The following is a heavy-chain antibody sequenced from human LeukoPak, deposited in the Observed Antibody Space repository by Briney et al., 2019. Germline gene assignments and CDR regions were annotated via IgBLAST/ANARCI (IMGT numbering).Heavy chain of an antibody. V-gene: IGHV3-21*01. CDR1: GFTFSSYS. CDR3: ARLYSSSPHFDY. J-gene: IGHJ4*02. CDR2: ISSSSSYI. D-gene: IGHD6-6*01. Sequence: KPGGSLRLSCAASGFTFSSYSMNWVRQAPGKGLEWVSSISSSSSYIYYADSVKGRFTISRDNAKNSLYLQMNSLRAEDTAVYYCARLYSSSPHFDYWGQGTLVTVSS.